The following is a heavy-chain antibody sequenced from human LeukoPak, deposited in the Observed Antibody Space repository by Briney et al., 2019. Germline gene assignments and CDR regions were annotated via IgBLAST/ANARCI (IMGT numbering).Heavy chain of an antibody. J-gene: IGHJ4*02. CDR3: AKNYGDYEFDY. D-gene: IGHD4-17*01. CDR1: GFTFSSYA. V-gene: IGHV3-23*01. CDR2: ISGGGGST. Sequence: GGSLRLSCAASGFTFSSYAMSWVRQAPGEGLEWVSAISGGGGSTYYADSVKGRLTISRDNSKNTLYLQMNSLRAEDTAVYYCAKNYGDYEFDYWGQGTLVTVSS.